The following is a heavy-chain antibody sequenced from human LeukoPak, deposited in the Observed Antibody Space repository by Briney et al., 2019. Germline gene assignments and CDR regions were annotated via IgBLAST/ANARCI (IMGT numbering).Heavy chain of an antibody. J-gene: IGHJ4*02. Sequence: GGSLRLSCAASGFTVSSNYMSWVRQAPGKGLEWVSVIYSGGSTYYADSVKGRFTISRDNSKNTLYLQMNSLRAEDTAVYYCARDGQWLVLLNGAYDYWGQGTLVTVSS. CDR2: IYSGGST. CDR1: GFTVSSNY. CDR3: ARDGQWLVLLNGAYDY. D-gene: IGHD6-19*01. V-gene: IGHV3-66*01.